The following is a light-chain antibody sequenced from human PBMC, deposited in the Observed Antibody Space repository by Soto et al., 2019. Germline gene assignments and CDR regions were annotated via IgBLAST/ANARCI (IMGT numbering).Light chain of an antibody. CDR1: SSNIGAGYD. V-gene: IGLV1-40*01. J-gene: IGLJ7*01. CDR3: ATWDASLSGNII. Sequence: QSVLTQPPSVSGAPGQRVTISCTGSSSNIGAGYDVHWYQQLPGTAPKLLIYGNSNRPSGVPDRFSGSKSGTSASLAISGLRAEDEADYYCATWDASLSGNIIFGGGTQLTVL. CDR2: GNS.